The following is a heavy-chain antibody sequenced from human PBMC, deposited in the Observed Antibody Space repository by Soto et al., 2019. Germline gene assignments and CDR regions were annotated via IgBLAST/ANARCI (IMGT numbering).Heavy chain of an antibody. J-gene: IGHJ4*02. CDR1: GLTFSGHW. V-gene: IGHV3-7*03. D-gene: IGHD2-21*02. Sequence: VQLVQSGGTLVQPGGSLRLSCAASGLTFSGHWMTWVRQTPGEGLQWVAAIKPDGSETFYVDSVKGRFTISRDNASNSLFRKMDSLRAEDTAVYYCTSRPSGMTYHAVFDFWGQGTLVTVSS. CDR3: TSRPSGMTYHAVFDF. CDR2: IKPDGSET.